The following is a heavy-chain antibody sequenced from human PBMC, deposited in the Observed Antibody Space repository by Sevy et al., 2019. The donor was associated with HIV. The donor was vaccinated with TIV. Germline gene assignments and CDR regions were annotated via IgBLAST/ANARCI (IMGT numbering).Heavy chain of an antibody. CDR2: ISAYNGNT. V-gene: IGHV1-18*01. CDR3: ARVPPRCYYESSCTGGDRAFDI. Sequence: ASVKVSCKASGYTFTSYGISWVRQVPGQGLEWMGWISAYNGNTNYAQNPQGRVTMTPDTSTSTAYTELSSLRSDDTGLYACARVPPRCYYESSCTGGDRAFDIWGQGTMVTVSS. D-gene: IGHD3-22*01. CDR1: GYTFTSYG. J-gene: IGHJ3*02.